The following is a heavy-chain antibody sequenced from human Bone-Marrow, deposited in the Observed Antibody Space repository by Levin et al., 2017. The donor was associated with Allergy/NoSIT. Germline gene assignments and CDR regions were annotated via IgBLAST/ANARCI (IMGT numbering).Heavy chain of an antibody. D-gene: IGHD3-3*01. Sequence: KPSETLSLTCTVSGDSISNYYWSWIRQAPGKGLEWIGYMSHSGNAKYNPSLKSRVAISVDTSKNQFSLNVTSVIPADAAVYYCARARGGLRFLEWPYYFDSWGQGALVTVSS. CDR3: ARARGGLRFLEWPYYFDS. V-gene: IGHV4-59*01. CDR2: MSHSGNA. CDR1: GDSISNYY. J-gene: IGHJ4*02.